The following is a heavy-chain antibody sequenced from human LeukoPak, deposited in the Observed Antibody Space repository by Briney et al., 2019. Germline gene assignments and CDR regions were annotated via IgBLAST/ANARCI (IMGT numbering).Heavy chain of an antibody. V-gene: IGHV3-66*02. J-gene: IGHJ4*02. Sequence: GGSLRLSCAASGFTVSSNYMNWVRQAPGKGLEWVSVIYSGGSTYYADSVKGRFPSSRDNSKNTLYPQMNSLRDEDTAVYYCARDGGVPVDYWGQGTLVTVFS. CDR2: IYSGGST. D-gene: IGHD3-16*01. CDR3: ARDGGVPVDY. CDR1: GFTVSSNY.